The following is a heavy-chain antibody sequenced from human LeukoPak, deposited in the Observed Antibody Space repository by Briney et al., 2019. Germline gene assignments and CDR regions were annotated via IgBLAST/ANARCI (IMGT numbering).Heavy chain of an antibody. J-gene: IGHJ4*02. CDR2: ISYDGSNK. CDR1: GFTFSSYG. Sequence: GGSLRLSCAASGFTFSSYGMHWVRQAPGKGLEWVAVISYDGSNKYYADSVKGRFTISRDNSKNTLYLQTNSLRAEDTAVYYCAKLAAGTGFDYWGQGTLVTVSS. D-gene: IGHD6-13*01. V-gene: IGHV3-30*18. CDR3: AKLAAGTGFDY.